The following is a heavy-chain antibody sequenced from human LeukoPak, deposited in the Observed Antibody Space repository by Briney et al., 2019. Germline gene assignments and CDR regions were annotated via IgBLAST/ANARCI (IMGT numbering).Heavy chain of an antibody. V-gene: IGHV4-30-4*07. D-gene: IGHD1-26*01. CDR1: GGSISSGGYS. CDR3: ARGSIVGATFDYFDY. Sequence: PSETLSLTCTVSGGSISSGGYSWSWIRQPPGKGLEWIGYIYYSGSTYYNPSLKSRVTISVDTFKNQFSLKLSSVTAADTAVYYCARGSIVGATFDYFDYWGQGTLVTVSS. J-gene: IGHJ4*02. CDR2: IYYSGST.